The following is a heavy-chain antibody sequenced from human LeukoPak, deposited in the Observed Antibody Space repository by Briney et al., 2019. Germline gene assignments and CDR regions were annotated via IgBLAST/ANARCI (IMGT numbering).Heavy chain of an antibody. V-gene: IGHV3-7*01. J-gene: IGHJ4*02. CDR3: ARWRGRQSEFDY. CDR2: IKEDESDE. CDR1: GFTFSSYW. Sequence: GVSLRLSCEASGFTFSSYWMSWVRQAPGKGLEWVAHIKEDESDEYYVDSVRGRFTASRDNAKNSVNPQMNSLRVEDTAVYYCARWRGRQSEFDYWGQGTLVTVSS. D-gene: IGHD1-1*01.